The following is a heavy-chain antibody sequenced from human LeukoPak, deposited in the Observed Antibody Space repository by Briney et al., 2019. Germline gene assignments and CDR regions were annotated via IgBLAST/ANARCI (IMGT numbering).Heavy chain of an antibody. V-gene: IGHV1-3*01. CDR1: GYTFTSYA. CDR2: INAGNGNT. Sequence: GASVKVSCKASGYTFTSYAMHWVRQAPGQRLEWMGWINAGNGNTKYSQKYQGRVTITRDTSASTAYMELSSLRSEDTAVYYCAKPLMATIKPFDYWGQGTLVTVSS. D-gene: IGHD5-24*01. J-gene: IGHJ4*02. CDR3: AKPLMATIKPFDY.